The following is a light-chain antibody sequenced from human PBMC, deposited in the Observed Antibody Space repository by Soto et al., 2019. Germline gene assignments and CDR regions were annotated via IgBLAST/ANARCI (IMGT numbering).Light chain of an antibody. Sequence: EVVLTQSPATLSLSPGDRATLSCRASQSVSSHFAWYQQKSGQAPRXLIYDASKRATGIPARFSGSGSGTDFTLTISSLEPEDFAVYYCQQRSNWPTFGQGTRLEIK. CDR1: QSVSSH. CDR3: QQRSNWPT. J-gene: IGKJ5*01. CDR2: DAS. V-gene: IGKV3-11*01.